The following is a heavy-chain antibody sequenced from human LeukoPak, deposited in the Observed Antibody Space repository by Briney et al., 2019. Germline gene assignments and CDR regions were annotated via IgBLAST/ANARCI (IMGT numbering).Heavy chain of an antibody. J-gene: IGHJ4*02. CDR1: GGSISSSSYY. V-gene: IGHV4-39*01. Sequence: SETLSLTCTVSGGSISSSSYYWGWIRQPPGKGLEWIGSIYYSGSTYYNPSLKSRVTISVDTSTNQFSLKLSSVTAADTAVYYCARSQRYYFDYWGQGTLVTVSS. CDR3: ARSQRYYFDY. D-gene: IGHD5-24*01. CDR2: IYYSGST.